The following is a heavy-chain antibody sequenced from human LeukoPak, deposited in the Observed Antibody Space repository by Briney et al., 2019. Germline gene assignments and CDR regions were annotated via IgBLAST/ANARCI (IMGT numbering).Heavy chain of an antibody. V-gene: IGHV3-64D*09. CDR3: ARAPPYCSGGACYFDY. D-gene: IGHD2-15*01. CDR1: GFTFSSYA. Sequence: GGSLRLSCSASGFTFSSYAMHWVRQAPGKGLEYVSAISSNGGTTYYADSVKGRFTISRDNSKNTLYLQMSSLRAEDTAVYYCARAPPYCSGGACYFDYWGQGTLVTVSS. CDR2: ISSNGGTT. J-gene: IGHJ4*02.